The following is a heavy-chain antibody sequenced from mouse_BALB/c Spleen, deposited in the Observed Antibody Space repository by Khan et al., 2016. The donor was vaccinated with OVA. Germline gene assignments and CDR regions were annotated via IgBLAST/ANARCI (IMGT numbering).Heavy chain of an antibody. CDR2: ISSGGDYT. CDR3: ASHLTGSFAY. D-gene: IGHD4-1*01. V-gene: IGHV5-6*01. CDR1: GFIFSSYS. Sequence: EVQLLESGGDLVKPGGSLKLSRAASGFIFSSYSMSWVRQTPDKRLEWVATISSGGDYTYYPDNVKGRFTISRDNAKNTLYLQMNSLKSEDTAMYYCASHLTGSFAYWGQGTLVTVSA. J-gene: IGHJ3*01.